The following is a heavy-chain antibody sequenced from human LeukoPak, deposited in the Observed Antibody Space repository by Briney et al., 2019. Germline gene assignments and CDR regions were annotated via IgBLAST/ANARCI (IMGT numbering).Heavy chain of an antibody. D-gene: IGHD5-18*01. CDR3: VRGYAYGPYGMDV. Sequence: PGGSLRLSCSASGFPFSSYAMHWVRQAPGKGLEYVSDISDSGSSTYYADSVKGRFTISRDNSKNTLYLQMSSLRAEDTAVYFCVRGYAYGPYGMDVWGQGTTVTVSS. V-gene: IGHV3-64D*09. CDR2: ISDSGSST. CDR1: GFPFSSYA. J-gene: IGHJ6*02.